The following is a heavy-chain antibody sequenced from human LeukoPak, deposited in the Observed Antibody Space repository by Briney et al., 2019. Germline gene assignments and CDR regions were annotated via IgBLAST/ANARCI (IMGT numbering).Heavy chain of an antibody. V-gene: IGHV1-2*02. CDR2: TNPNSGGT. CDR1: GYTFTGYY. J-gene: IGHJ4*02. Sequence: ASVKVSCKASGYTFTGYYMHWVRQAPGQGLEWMGWTNPNSGGTNYAQKFQGRVTMTGDTSISTAYMELSRLRSDDTAVYYCARLRPYCSSTSCYYFDYWGQGTLVTVSS. CDR3: ARLRPYCSSTSCYYFDY. D-gene: IGHD2-2*01.